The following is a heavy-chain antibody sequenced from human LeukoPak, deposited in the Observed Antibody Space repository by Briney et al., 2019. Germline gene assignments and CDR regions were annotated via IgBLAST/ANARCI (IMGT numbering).Heavy chain of an antibody. J-gene: IGHJ6*02. V-gene: IGHV3-7*01. Sequence: GGSLRLSCAASGFTFSSYWMSWVRHAPGKGLEWVANIKQDGSEKYYVDSVKGRFTISRDNAKNSLYLQMNSLRAEDTAVYYCARSHITMVRGVIYYYYGMDVWGQGTTVTVSS. CDR3: ARSHITMVRGVIYYYYGMDV. D-gene: IGHD3-10*01. CDR2: IKQDGSEK. CDR1: GFTFSSYW.